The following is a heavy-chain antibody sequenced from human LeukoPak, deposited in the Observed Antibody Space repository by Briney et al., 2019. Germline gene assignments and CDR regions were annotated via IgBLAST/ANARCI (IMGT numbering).Heavy chain of an antibody. CDR2: INHSGST. CDR1: GGSFSGYY. J-gene: IGHJ4*02. V-gene: IGHV4-34*01. CDR3: AKDPVQQWLVGVDYFDY. Sequence: PETLSLTCAVYGGSFSGYYWSWIRQPPGKGLEWIGEINHSGSTNYNPSLKSRVTISVDTSKNQFSLKLSSVTAADTAVYYCAKDPVQQWLVGVDYFDYWGQGTLVTVSS. D-gene: IGHD6-19*01.